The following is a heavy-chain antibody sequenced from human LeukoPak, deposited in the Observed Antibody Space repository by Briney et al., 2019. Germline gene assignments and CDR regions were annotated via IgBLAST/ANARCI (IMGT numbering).Heavy chain of an antibody. CDR2: IIPILGIA. J-gene: IGHJ4*02. V-gene: IGHV1-69*02. D-gene: IGHD1-26*01. CDR1: GGTFSSYT. CDR3: ARGNPLSIVGYDRHFDY. Sequence: SVKVSCKASGGTFSSYTISWVLQAPGQGLEWMGRIIPILGIANYAQKFQGRVTITADKSTSTAYMELSSLRSEDTAVYYCARGNPLSIVGYDRHFDYWGQGTLVTVSS.